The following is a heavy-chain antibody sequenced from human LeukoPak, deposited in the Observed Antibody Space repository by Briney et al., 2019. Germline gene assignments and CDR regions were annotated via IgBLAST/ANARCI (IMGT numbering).Heavy chain of an antibody. CDR3: AKYCSGSYAFDI. J-gene: IGHJ3*02. Sequence: ASVTVSFKASGYTFTIYDIHGVRQATGQGREWMGWMNPNSGNTGYAQKFQGRVTMTRNTSISTAYMELSSLRSEDTAVYYCAKYCSGSYAFDIWGQGTMVTVSS. CDR1: GYTFTIYD. V-gene: IGHV1-8*01. D-gene: IGHD3-10*01. CDR2: MNPNSGNT.